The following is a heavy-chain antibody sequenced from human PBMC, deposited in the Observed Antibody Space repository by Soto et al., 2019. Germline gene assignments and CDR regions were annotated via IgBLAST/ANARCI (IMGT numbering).Heavy chain of an antibody. V-gene: IGHV3-48*01. CDR1: GFTFRSYS. CDR3: ARESEDLTSNFDY. J-gene: IGHJ4*02. CDR2: ISSSNRTI. Sequence: GGSLRLSCAASGFTFRSYSMNWVRQAPGKGLEWVSYISSSNRTINYADSVKGRFIISRDNAKNSLYLEMNSLRAEDTAVYYCARESEDLTSNFDYWGQGTLVTVSS.